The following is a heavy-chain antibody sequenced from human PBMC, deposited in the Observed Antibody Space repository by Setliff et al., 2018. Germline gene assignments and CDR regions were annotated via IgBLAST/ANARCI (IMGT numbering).Heavy chain of an antibody. CDR1: GYSISSGYY. D-gene: IGHD6-6*01. J-gene: IGHJ6*02. V-gene: IGHV4-38-2*01. Sequence: SETLSLTCAVSGYSISSGYYWGWIRQPPGKGLEWIGSIYHSGSTNYNPSLKSRVTISVDTSKNQFSLKLSSVTAADTAVYYCARVSQLVVLSLYYYYGMDVWGQGTTVTVSS. CDR3: ARVSQLVVLSLYYYYGMDV. CDR2: IYHSGST.